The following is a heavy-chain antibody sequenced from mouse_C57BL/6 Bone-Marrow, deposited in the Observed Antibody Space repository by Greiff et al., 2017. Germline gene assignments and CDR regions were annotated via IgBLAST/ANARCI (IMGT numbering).Heavy chain of an antibody. V-gene: IGHV5-6*01. CDR1: GFTFSSYG. D-gene: IGHD2-3*01. CDR3: AGHWGLYDGYSDWYFDV. J-gene: IGHJ1*03. Sequence: EVMLVESGGDLVKPGGSLKLSCAASGFTFSSYGMSWVRQTPDKRLEWVATISSGGSYTYYPDSVKGRFTISRDNAKNTLYLQMGSLKSEDTAMYYCAGHWGLYDGYSDWYFDVWGTGTTVTVSS. CDR2: ISSGGSYT.